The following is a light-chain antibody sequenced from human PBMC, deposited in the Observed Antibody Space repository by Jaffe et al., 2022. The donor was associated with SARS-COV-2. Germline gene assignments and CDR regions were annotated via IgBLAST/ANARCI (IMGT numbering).Light chain of an antibody. J-gene: IGKJ4*01. CDR1: RSVLYSSNNKNY. CDR3: QQYYTTVT. CDR2: WAS. V-gene: IGKV4-1*01. Sequence: DIVMTQSPDSLAVSLGERATINCKSSRSVLYSSNNKNYLAWYQQKPGQPPKLLISWASTRESGAPDRFSGSGSGTEFTLTISSLQAEDVAVYYCQQYYTTVTFGGGTKVEIK.